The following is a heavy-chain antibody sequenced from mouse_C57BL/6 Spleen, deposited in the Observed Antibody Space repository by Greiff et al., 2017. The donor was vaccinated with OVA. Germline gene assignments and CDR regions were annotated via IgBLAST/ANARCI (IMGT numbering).Heavy chain of an antibody. CDR1: GYTFTDYE. CDR3: TRLGWLLGFAY. CDR2: IDPETGGT. J-gene: IGHJ3*01. D-gene: IGHD2-3*01. Sequence: QVQLQQSGAELVRPGASVTLSCKASGYTFTDYEMHWVKQTPVHGLEWIGAIDPETGGTAYNQKFKGKAILTADKSSSTAYMELRSLTSEDSAVYYCTRLGWLLGFAYWGQGTLVTVSA. V-gene: IGHV1-15*01.